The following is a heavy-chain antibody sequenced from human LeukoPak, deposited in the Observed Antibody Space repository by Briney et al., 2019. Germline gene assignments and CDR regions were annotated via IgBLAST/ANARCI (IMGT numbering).Heavy chain of an antibody. V-gene: IGHV5-51*01. J-gene: IGHJ4*01. D-gene: IGHD3-22*01. Sequence: GESMKISCKASGYRFTNYWIAWVRQMPGKGLELMGSIYPGDSDIRYSPSFQGQVTISADKSFTTAYLQWRSLKASDTAIYYCARQGVYYSDISALFHWGQGTRVTVSS. CDR2: IYPGDSDI. CDR1: GYRFTNYW. CDR3: ARQGVYYSDISALFH.